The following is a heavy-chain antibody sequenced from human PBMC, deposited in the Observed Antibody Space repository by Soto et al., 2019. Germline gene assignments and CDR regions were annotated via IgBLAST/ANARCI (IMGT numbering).Heavy chain of an antibody. CDR1: GFTFTNFW. CDR2: INPDGSEK. Sequence: SCAASGFTFTNFWMDWVRQTPGKGPEWVANINPDGSEKHYVDSVRGRFTISRDNAQNSVYLQMSRLTAEDSALYYCSRSLDSWGQGXRVTVSS. V-gene: IGHV3-7*01. J-gene: IGHJ4*02. CDR3: SRSLDS.